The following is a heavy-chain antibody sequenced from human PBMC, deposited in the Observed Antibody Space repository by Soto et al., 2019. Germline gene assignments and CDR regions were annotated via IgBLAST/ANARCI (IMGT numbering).Heavy chain of an antibody. CDR3: ARILPGDYFFDF. D-gene: IGHD4-17*01. CDR1: GFSLSTSGMR. V-gene: IGHV2-70*04. Sequence: SGPTLVNPTQTLTLTCTFSGFSLSTSGMRVGWIRQPPGKALEWLARIDWDDDKFHNSSLQTRLTISKDTSKNQVVLTMTNMDPVDIATYYCARILPGDYFFDFWCQGTLVTVSS. CDR2: IDWDDDK. J-gene: IGHJ4*02.